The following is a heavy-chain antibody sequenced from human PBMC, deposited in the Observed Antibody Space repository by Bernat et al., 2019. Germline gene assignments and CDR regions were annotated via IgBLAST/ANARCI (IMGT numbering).Heavy chain of an antibody. D-gene: IGHD3-16*02. CDR3: ARVPHTYDYVWGSYRYPRDY. CDR1: GGSFSGHY. V-gene: IGHV4-34*01. Sequence: QVQLQQWGAGLLKPSETLSLTCAVYGGSFSGHYWSWIRQPPGKGLEWIGEINHSGSTNYNPSLKSRVTISVDTSKNQFSLKLSSVTAADTAVYYCARVPHTYDYVWGSYRYPRDYWGQGTLVTVSS. J-gene: IGHJ4*02. CDR2: INHSGST.